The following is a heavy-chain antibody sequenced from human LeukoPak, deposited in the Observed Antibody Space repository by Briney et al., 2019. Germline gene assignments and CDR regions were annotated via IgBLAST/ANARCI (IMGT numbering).Heavy chain of an antibody. Sequence: ETGGSLRLSCAASGFNFNDYYMSWIRQAPGEGLEWVSYIGSSGGTIYYADSVKGRFTISRDNAKNSLYLQMNSLRDEDTAVYYCARGVRGYSYGSRFDYWGKGTLVTVSS. CDR1: GFNFNDYY. CDR2: IGSSGGTI. D-gene: IGHD5-18*01. V-gene: IGHV3-11*04. CDR3: ARGVRGYSYGSRFDY. J-gene: IGHJ4*02.